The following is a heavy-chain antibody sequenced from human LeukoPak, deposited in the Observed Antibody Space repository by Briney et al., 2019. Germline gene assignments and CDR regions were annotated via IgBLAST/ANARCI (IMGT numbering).Heavy chain of an antibody. D-gene: IGHD2-2*01. CDR3: ASIGSGYCSSTSCCDY. V-gene: IGHV3-74*01. CDR1: GFTFSSYW. Sequence: PGGSLRLSCAASGFTFSSYWMHWVRQAPGKGLVWVSRINSDGSSTSCADSVKGRFTISRDNAKNTLYLQMNSLRAEDTAVYYCASIGSGYCSSTSCCDYWGQGTLVTVSS. J-gene: IGHJ4*02. CDR2: INSDGSST.